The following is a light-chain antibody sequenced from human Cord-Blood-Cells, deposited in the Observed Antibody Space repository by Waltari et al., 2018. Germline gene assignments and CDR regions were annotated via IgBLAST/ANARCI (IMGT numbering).Light chain of an antibody. J-gene: IGLJ3*02. CDR3: CSYAGSSTSV. CDR1: SSDVGSYNP. CDR2: EGS. Sequence: QYALTQPSSVSGSPGQSITISCTGTSSDVGSYNPVSWYQQHPGKAPKLMIYEGSKRPSGVSNRFSGSKSGNTASLTISGLQAEDEADYYCCSYAGSSTSVFGGGTKLTVL. V-gene: IGLV2-23*01.